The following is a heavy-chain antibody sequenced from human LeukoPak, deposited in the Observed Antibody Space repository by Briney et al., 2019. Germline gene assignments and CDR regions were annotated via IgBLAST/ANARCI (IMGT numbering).Heavy chain of an antibody. CDR3: ARVQFQWFDP. V-gene: IGHV3-66*01. CDR1: GFTFSITY. Sequence: GESLRLSCTASGFTFSITYMAWVRQAPGKGLEWVSVIYGGGDAYYADSAKGRFIIARDNSKKTLSLQMNNLRVDDTAVYYCARVQFQWFDPWGPGTLVTVSS. D-gene: IGHD6-19*01. J-gene: IGHJ5*02. CDR2: IYGGGDA.